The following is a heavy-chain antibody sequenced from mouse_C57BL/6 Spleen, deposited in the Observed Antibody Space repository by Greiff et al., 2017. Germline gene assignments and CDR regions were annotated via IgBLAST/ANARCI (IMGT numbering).Heavy chain of an antibody. CDR2: IHPNSGST. J-gene: IGHJ2*01. Sequence: QVQLQQPGAELVKPGASVKLSCKASGYTFTSYWMHWVKQRPGQGLEWIGMIHPNSGSTNYNEKFKSKATLTVDKSASTAYMQLSSLTSEDSAVYYCAREGYGSFPDYWGQGTTLTVSS. CDR3: AREGYGSFPDY. V-gene: IGHV1-64*01. D-gene: IGHD1-1*01. CDR1: GYTFTSYW.